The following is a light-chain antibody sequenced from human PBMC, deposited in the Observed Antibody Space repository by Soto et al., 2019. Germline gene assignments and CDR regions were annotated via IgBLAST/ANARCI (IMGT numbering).Light chain of an antibody. J-gene: IGKJ1*01. CDR2: GAS. CDR3: QHYGRSLWT. CDR1: QSVTNTH. V-gene: IGKV3-20*01. Sequence: EIVLTQSPGTLALSPGERATLSCRASQSVTNTHLAWYQQKAGQAPRLLIYGASVRAADVPDRFSGSGPGTDFTLTISSLEPDDFAVYYCQHYGRSLWTFGQGTKVEIK.